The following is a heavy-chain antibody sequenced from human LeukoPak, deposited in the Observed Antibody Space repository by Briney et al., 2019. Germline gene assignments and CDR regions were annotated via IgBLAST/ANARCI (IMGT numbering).Heavy chain of an antibody. CDR1: GGSISSGSYY. V-gene: IGHV4-61*02. CDR3: ARDQSLGYGWPTVLAIDI. CDR2: IYTSGST. J-gene: IGHJ3*02. D-gene: IGHD6-19*01. Sequence: SETLSLTCTVSGGSISSGSYYWSWIRQPTGKGLEWIGRIYTSGSTNYNPSLKSRVTISVDTSKNQFSLNLSSVTAADTAVYYCARDQSLGYGWPTVLAIDIWGQGTMVTVSS.